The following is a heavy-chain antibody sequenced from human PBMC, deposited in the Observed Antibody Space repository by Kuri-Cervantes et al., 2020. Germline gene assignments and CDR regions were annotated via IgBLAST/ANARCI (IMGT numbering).Heavy chain of an antibody. CDR3: ARRTGCSGSPCSFDY. V-gene: IGHV4-59*08. J-gene: IGHJ4*02. CDR1: GGSISSYY. CDR2: IYYSGST. D-gene: IGHD3-22*01. Sequence: SETLSLTCTVSGGSISSYYWSWIRQPPGKGLEWIGYIYYSGSTNYNPSLKSRVTISVDTSKNQFSLSLTSVTAADTALYYCARRTGCSGSPCSFDYWGQGTLVTVSS.